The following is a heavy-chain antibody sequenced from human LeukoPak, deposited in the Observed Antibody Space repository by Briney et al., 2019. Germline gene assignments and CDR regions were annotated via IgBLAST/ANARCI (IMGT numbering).Heavy chain of an antibody. CDR1: GGSISSYY. J-gene: IGHJ2*01. Sequence: PSETLSLTCTVSGGSISSYYWSWIRQPPGKGLEWIGYIYYSGSTNYNPSLKSRVTISVDTSKNQFSLKLSSVTAADTAVYYCARDRRDSWYPKIYWYFDLWGRGTLVTVSS. V-gene: IGHV4-59*01. CDR3: ARDRRDSWYPKIYWYFDL. CDR2: IYYSGST. D-gene: IGHD6-13*01.